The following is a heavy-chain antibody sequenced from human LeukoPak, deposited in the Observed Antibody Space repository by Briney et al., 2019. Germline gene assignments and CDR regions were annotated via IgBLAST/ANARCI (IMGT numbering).Heavy chain of an antibody. V-gene: IGHV1-24*01. CDR3: ATLRYFDWLLGGSWFDP. D-gene: IGHD3-9*01. Sequence: ASVKVSCKVSGYTLTELSMHWVRQAPGKGLEWMGGFDPEDGETIYAQKLQGRVTMTEDTSTDTAYMELSSLRSEDTAVYYCATLRYFDWLLGGSWFDPWGQGTLVTVSS. CDR2: FDPEDGET. J-gene: IGHJ5*02. CDR1: GYTLTELS.